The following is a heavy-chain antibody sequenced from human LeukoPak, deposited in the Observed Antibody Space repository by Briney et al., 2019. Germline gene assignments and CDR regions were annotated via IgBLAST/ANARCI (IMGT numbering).Heavy chain of an antibody. J-gene: IGHJ5*02. D-gene: IGHD1-26*01. CDR3: ARHVGTTWFDP. CDR1: GGSISSSSYY. CDR2: ISYSGST. Sequence: SETLSLTCTVSGGSISSSSYYWGWIRQPPGKGLEWIGSISYSGSTYYNPSLKCRVTISVDTSKNQFSLKLSSVTAADTAVYYCARHVGTTWFDPWGQGTLVTVSS. V-gene: IGHV4-39*01.